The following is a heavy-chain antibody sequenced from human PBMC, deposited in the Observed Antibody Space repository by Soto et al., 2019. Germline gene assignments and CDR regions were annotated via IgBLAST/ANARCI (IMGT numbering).Heavy chain of an antibody. CDR2: ISYDGSNK. CDR1: GFTFSSYA. D-gene: IGHD3-3*01. CDR3: ARVRHYDFWSVLGNYGMDV. V-gene: IGHV3-30-3*01. Sequence: QVQLVESGGGVVQPGRSLRLSCAASGFTFSSYAMHWVRQAPGKGLEWVAVISYDGSNKYYADSVKGRFTISRDNSKNTLYLQMNSLRAEDTAVYYCARVRHYDFWSVLGNYGMDVWGQGTTVTVSS. J-gene: IGHJ6*02.